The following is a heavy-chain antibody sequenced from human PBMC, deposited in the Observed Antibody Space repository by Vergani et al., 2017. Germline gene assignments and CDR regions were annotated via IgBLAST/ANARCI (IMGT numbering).Heavy chain of an antibody. J-gene: IGHJ5*02. V-gene: IGHV4-39*01. CDR1: GASIRSSNYY. D-gene: IGHD6-19*01. CDR2: IYYIGST. Sequence: QLQLQESGPGLVKPSATLSLTCSVSGASIRSSNYYWGWIRQPPGKGLGWIASIYYIGSTYYNPPLKSRVTISVDTSKNQFSLKLSSVTAADTAVYFCARHSTVEWLVKLGWIDPWGQGILVTVSS. CDR3: ARHSTVEWLVKLGWIDP.